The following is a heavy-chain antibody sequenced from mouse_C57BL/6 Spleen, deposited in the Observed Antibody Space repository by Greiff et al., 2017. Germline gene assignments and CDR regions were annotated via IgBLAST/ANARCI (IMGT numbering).Heavy chain of an antibody. J-gene: IGHJ3*01. V-gene: IGHV1-81*01. CDR1: GYTFTSYG. CDR3: ARYEGLITTVVAPPWFAY. D-gene: IGHD1-1*01. CDR2: IYPRSGNT. Sequence: QVQLQQSGAELARPGASVKLSCKASGYTFTSYGISWVKQRTGQGLEWIGEIYPRSGNTYYNEKFKGKATLTADKSSSTAYMELRSLTSEDSAVYFCARYEGLITTVVAPPWFAYWGQGTLVTVSA.